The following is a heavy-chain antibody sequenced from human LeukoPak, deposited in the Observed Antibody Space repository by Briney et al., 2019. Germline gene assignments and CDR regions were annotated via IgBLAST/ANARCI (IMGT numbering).Heavy chain of an antibody. Sequence: GASVKVSCKASGYTFTSYTLHWARQAPGQRLEWMGWINPGNGSTKYSQKFQGRVASTEDTSATTAYMELSSLSSEDTAVYYCARASTAAGIYYFDYWGQGTLVTVSS. CDR2: INPGNGST. V-gene: IGHV1-3*01. D-gene: IGHD6-13*01. J-gene: IGHJ4*02. CDR3: ARASTAAGIYYFDY. CDR1: GYTFTSYT.